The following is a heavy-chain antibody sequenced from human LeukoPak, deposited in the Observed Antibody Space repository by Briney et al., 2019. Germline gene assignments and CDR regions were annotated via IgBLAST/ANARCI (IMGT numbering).Heavy chain of an antibody. V-gene: IGHV3-23*01. J-gene: IGHJ1*01. CDR2: ISGSGGST. D-gene: IGHD6-19*01. CDR1: GFTFSSYA. Sequence: GGSLRLSCAASGFTFSSYAMSWVRQAPGKGPEWVSAISGSGGSTYYADSVKGRFTISRDNSKNTLYLQMNSLRAEDTAVYYCAKDRQKAVAGTGYFQHWGQGTLVTVSS. CDR3: AKDRQKAVAGTGYFQH.